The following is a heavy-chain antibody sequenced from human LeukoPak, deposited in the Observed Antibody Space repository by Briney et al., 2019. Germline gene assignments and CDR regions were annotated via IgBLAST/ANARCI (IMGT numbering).Heavy chain of an antibody. D-gene: IGHD5-24*01. CDR2: ISSSSSYI. J-gene: IGHJ4*02. Sequence: PGGSLRLSCAASGFTFSSYSKKWVRQAPGKGLEWVSSISSSSSYIYYADSVKGRFTISRDNSKNTLYLQMNSLRAEDTAVYYCARESGEMAIFDYWGQGTLVTVSS. CDR1: GFTFSSYS. CDR3: ARESGEMAIFDY. V-gene: IGHV3-21*01.